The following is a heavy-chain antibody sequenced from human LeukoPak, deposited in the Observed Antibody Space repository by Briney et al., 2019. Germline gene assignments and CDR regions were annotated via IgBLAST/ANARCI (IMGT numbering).Heavy chain of an antibody. D-gene: IGHD3-10*02. V-gene: IGHV3-30-3*01. J-gene: IGHJ4*02. CDR1: GFTFSSYA. CDR3: ARDLSNVPGQY. CDR2: ISYDGSIK. Sequence: GGSLRLSCAASGFTFSSYAMHWARQAPGKGLEWVAVISYDGSIKYYADSVKGRFTISTDISKSTLSLQMNSLRPEDTALYYCARDLSNVPGQYWGQGTLVTVSS.